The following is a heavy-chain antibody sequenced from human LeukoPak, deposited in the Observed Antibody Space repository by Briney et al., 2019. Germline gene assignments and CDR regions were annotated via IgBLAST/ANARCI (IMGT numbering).Heavy chain of an antibody. J-gene: IGHJ5*01. CDR1: GFTFSSYA. CDR2: ISGSGGST. V-gene: IGHV3-23*01. CDR3: ASVRLHLGEFP. Sequence: GGSLRLSCAASGFTFSSYAMSWVRQAPGKGLEWVSAISGSGGSTYYAGSVKGRFTISRDNAKNSLYLQMNSLRAEDTAAYYCASVRLHLGEFPWGQGTLVTVSS. D-gene: IGHD3-16*01.